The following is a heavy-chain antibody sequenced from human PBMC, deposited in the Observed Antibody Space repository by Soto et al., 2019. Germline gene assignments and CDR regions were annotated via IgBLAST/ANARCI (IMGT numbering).Heavy chain of an antibody. V-gene: IGHV3-7*03. CDR2: IKQDGSEK. Sequence: EVQLVESGGGLVQPGGSLRLSCAASGFTFSIYWMSWVRQATGKGLEWVANIKQDGSEKYYVDSVKGRFTLSRDNAKNSLYLQMNRLRAEDTAVYYCAVVVVAATHDSLDYWGQGHLVTVSS. J-gene: IGHJ4*02. D-gene: IGHD2-15*01. CDR1: GFTFSIYW. CDR3: AVVVVAATHDSLDY.